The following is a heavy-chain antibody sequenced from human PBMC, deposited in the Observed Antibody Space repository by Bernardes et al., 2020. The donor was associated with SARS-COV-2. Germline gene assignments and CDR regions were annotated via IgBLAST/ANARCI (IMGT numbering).Heavy chain of an antibody. Sequence: GSLRLSCAASGFTFSNAWMSWVRQAPGKGLEWVGRIKSKTDGGTTDYAAPVKGRFTISRDDSKNTLYLQMNSLKTEDTAVYYCTTDRTYDYVWGSYRYPDYWGQGTLVTVSS. V-gene: IGHV3-15*01. CDR2: IKSKTDGGTT. J-gene: IGHJ4*02. CDR1: GFTFSNAW. CDR3: TTDRTYDYVWGSYRYPDY. D-gene: IGHD3-16*02.